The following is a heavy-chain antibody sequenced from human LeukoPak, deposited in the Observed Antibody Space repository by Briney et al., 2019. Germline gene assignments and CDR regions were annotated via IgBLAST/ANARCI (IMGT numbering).Heavy chain of an antibody. V-gene: IGHV3-21*01. CDR1: GFTFSSYS. D-gene: IGHD4-11*01. Sequence: GGSLRLSCAASGFTFSSYSMNWVRQAPGKGPEWVSSISSSSSYIYYADSVKGRFTISRDNAKNSLYLQMNSLRAEDTAVYYCARDPSTVTSLFDYWGQGTLVTVSS. J-gene: IGHJ4*02. CDR2: ISSSSSYI. CDR3: ARDPSTVTSLFDY.